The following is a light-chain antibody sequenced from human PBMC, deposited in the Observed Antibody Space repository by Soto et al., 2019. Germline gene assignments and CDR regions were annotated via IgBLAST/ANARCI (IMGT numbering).Light chain of an antibody. CDR1: QTINNW. J-gene: IGKJ1*01. Sequence: DIHMTQSPSTLSASVGDRVTITCRASQTINNWLAWFQQKPGKAPKLLISKASTLESGVPSRFSGGGSGTEFTLTISSLQPDDFATYYCQQYHIYSTFGQGTRWKSN. V-gene: IGKV1-5*03. CDR3: QQYHIYST. CDR2: KAS.